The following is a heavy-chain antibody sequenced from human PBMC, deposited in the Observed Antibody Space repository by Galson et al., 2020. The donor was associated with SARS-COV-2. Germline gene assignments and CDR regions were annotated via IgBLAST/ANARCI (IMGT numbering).Heavy chain of an antibody. CDR3: ARLHYGEYAPEAFDI. D-gene: IGHD4-17*01. J-gene: IGHJ3*02. CDR1: GGSISSSSYY. CDR2: IYYSGST. V-gene: IGHV4-39*01. Sequence: SETLSLTCTVSGGSISSSSYYWGWIRQPPGNGLEWIGSIYYSGSTYYNPSLKSRVTISVDTSKNQFSLKLSSVTAADAAVYFCARLHYGEYAPEAFDIWGPGTRVTVAS.